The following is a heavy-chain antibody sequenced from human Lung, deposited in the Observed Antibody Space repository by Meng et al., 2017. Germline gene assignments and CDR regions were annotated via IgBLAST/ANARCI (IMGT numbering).Heavy chain of an antibody. V-gene: IGHV4-34*01. Sequence: QVQPPQWCRGLLKPSETLSLPGVVSGGSFSDYYWSWIRQPPGKGLEWIGEINHSGSTNYNPSLESRATISVDTSQNDLSLKLSSVTAADSAVYYCARGPTTMAHDFDYWGQGTLVTVSS. CDR3: ARGPTTMAHDFDY. J-gene: IGHJ4*02. CDR2: INHSGST. D-gene: IGHD4-11*01. CDR1: GGSFSDYY.